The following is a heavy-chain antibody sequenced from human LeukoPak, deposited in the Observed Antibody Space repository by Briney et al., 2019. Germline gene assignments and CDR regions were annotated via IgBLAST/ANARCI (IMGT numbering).Heavy chain of an antibody. D-gene: IGHD2-8*02. V-gene: IGHV3-72*01. Sequence: PGGSLRLSCAGSGFTFSDDYMDWVRQAPGKGLEWLGRSRNKVKSYTTDYAASVKGRFTISRDESKNSLFLQMNSLKTEDTAVYYCVRVRPGGAFWFDPWGQGTLVTVSS. CDR1: GFTFSDDY. CDR2: SRNKVKSYTT. CDR3: VRVRPGGAFWFDP. J-gene: IGHJ5*02.